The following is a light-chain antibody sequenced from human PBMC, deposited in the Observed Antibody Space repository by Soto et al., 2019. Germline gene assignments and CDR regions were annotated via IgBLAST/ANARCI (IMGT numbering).Light chain of an antibody. CDR3: QQYGSSSFT. Sequence: EIVLTQSPGTLSLSPGERATLSCRASQSVSSSYLAWYQQKPGQAPRLLIYGASSRATGITDRFSGSGSGTDFTLTISSLEPEDFAVYYCQQYGSSSFTFGPGTKVDIK. CDR1: QSVSSSY. J-gene: IGKJ3*01. V-gene: IGKV3-20*01. CDR2: GAS.